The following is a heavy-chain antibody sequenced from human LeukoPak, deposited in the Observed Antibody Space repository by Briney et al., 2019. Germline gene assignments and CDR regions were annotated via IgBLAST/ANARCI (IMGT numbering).Heavy chain of an antibody. CDR2: ISYDGSNK. V-gene: IGHV3-30*04. J-gene: IGHJ4*02. Sequence: GSLRLSCAASGFTFSSYAMHWVRQAPGKGLEWVAVISYDGSNKYYADSVKGRFTISRDNSKNTLYLQMNSLRAEDTAVYYCARDGYNSHFDYWGQGTLVTVSS. CDR3: ARDGYNSHFDY. D-gene: IGHD5-24*01. CDR1: GFTFSSYA.